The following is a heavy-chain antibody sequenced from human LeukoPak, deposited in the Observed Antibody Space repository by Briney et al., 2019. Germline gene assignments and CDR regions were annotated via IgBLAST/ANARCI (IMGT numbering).Heavy chain of an antibody. J-gene: IGHJ4*02. V-gene: IGHV3-23*01. Sequence: GGSLRLSCAASGFTFSSYAMSWVRQAPGKGLEWVSAISGSGVSTYYADSVKGRFTISRDSSKNTLSLQMNSLRAEDTALYYCAKWGDATGFDYWGQGTLVTVSS. CDR3: AKWGDATGFDY. CDR1: GFTFSSYA. D-gene: IGHD3-10*01. CDR2: ISGSGVST.